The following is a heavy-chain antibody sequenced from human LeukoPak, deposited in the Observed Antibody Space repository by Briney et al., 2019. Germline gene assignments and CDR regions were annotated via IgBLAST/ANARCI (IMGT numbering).Heavy chain of an antibody. CDR3: ARREGDDYDY. V-gene: IGHV4-39*01. J-gene: IGHJ4*02. CDR2: IYYSGST. D-gene: IGHD3-16*01. CDR1: GGSISSSSYY. Sequence: SETLSLTCTVSGGSISSSSYYWGWIRQPPGKGLEWIGSIYYSGSTYYNPSLKSRVTISVDTSKNQFSLKLSSVTAADTAVYYCARREGDDYDYWGQGTLVTVSS.